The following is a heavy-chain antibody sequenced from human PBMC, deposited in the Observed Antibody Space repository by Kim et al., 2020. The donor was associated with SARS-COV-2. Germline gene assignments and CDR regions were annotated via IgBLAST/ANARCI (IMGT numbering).Heavy chain of an antibody. Sequence: GGSLRLSCAASGFTFDDYAMHWVRQAPGKGLEWVSLISGDGGSTYYADSVKGRFTISRDNSKNSLYLQMNSLRTEDTALYYCAKDINPYYYDSSGYLDAFDIWGQGTMVTVSS. CDR2: ISGDGGST. CDR1: GFTFDDYA. J-gene: IGHJ3*02. D-gene: IGHD3-22*01. V-gene: IGHV3-43*02. CDR3: AKDINPYYYDSSGYLDAFDI.